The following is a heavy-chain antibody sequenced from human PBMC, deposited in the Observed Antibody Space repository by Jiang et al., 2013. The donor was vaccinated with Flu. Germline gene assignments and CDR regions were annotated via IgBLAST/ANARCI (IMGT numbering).Heavy chain of an antibody. D-gene: IGHD1-7*01. J-gene: IGHJ4*02. CDR3: VTTTFNWNYHYFDF. Sequence: ELPMHWVRQAPGKGLSGWRFDPEKADTVYAQKFQDRVTLTEDAYTDTAYLELSSLRSDDTAVYYCVTTTFNWNYHYFDFWGQGTLVSVAS. CDR2: DPEKADT. V-gene: IGHV1-24*01. CDR1: ELP.